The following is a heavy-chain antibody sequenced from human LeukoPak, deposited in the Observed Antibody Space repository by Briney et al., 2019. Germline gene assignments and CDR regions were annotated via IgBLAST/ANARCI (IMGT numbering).Heavy chain of an antibody. CDR1: GGSFSGYY. CDR3: ASASLNIYAFDI. V-gene: IGHV4-34*01. D-gene: IGHD2/OR15-2a*01. CDR2: INHSGST. J-gene: IGHJ3*02. Sequence: SETLSLTCAVYGGSFSGYYWSWIRQPPGKGLEWIGEINHSGSTNYNPSLKSRVTISVDTSKNQFSLKLSSVTSADTAVYYCASASLNIYAFDIWGQGTMVTVSS.